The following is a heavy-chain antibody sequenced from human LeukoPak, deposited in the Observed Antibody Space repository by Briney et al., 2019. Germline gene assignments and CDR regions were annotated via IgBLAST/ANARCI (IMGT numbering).Heavy chain of an antibody. CDR1: GGSVSSRRYY. CDR2: IYYSGST. CDR3: ARDGSSSEGFDY. Sequence: SETLSLTCTVSGGSVSSRRYYWTWIRQPPGKGLEWIGYIYYSGSTNYNPSLKSRLTRSLDTSKNQFSLKLSSVTAADTAVYYCARDGSSSEGFDYWGQGTLVTVSS. D-gene: IGHD6-6*01. V-gene: IGHV4-61*01. J-gene: IGHJ4*02.